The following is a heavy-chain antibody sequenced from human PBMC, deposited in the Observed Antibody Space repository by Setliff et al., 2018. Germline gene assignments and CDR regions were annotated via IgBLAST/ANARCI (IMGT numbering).Heavy chain of an antibody. Sequence: TLSLTCTVSGGSISSGDYYWSWIRQPPGKGLEWIGYIYYSGSTYYNPSLKSRVTISVDTSKNQFSLKLSSVTAADTAVYYCARVRRRDGYNSGIYWYFDLWGRGTLVTVSS. CDR1: GGSISSGDYY. D-gene: IGHD5-12*01. V-gene: IGHV4-30-4*08. J-gene: IGHJ2*01. CDR3: ARVRRRDGYNSGIYWYFDL. CDR2: IYYSGST.